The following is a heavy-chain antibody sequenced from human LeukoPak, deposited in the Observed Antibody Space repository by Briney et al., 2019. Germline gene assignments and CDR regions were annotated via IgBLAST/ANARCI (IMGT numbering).Heavy chain of an antibody. CDR2: INTNTGNP. D-gene: IGHD3-22*01. CDR3: ARDHSYDSSGRGYFDY. CDR1: GYTFTSYA. V-gene: IGHV7-4-1*02. J-gene: IGHJ4*02. Sequence: GASVKVSCKASGYTFTSYAINWVRQAPGQGLEWMGWINTNTGNPTYAQGFTGRFVFSLDTSVSTSYLQISSLKAEDTAVYYCARDHSYDSSGRGYFDYWGQGTLVTVSS.